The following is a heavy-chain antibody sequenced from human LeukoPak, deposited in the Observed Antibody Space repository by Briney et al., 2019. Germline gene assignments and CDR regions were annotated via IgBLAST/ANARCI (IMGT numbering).Heavy chain of an antibody. CDR2: ISGSGGST. CDR3: AKAYAFVGANYFDY. Sequence: GGSLRLSCAASGFTFSSYAMSWVRQAPGKGLEWVSAISGSGGSTYYADSVKGRFTISRDNSKNTLYLQMDNLRAEDAAIYYCAKAYAFVGANYFDYWGQGTLVTVSS. V-gene: IGHV3-23*01. CDR1: GFTFSSYA. J-gene: IGHJ4*02. D-gene: IGHD1-26*01.